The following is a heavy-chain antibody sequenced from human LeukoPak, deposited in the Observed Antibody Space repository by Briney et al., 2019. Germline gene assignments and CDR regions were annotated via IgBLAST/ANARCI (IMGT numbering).Heavy chain of an antibody. CDR3: AGAAADGLDGRYYHGMDG. CDR2: IYYSGST. J-gene: IGHJ6*04. CDR1: GGSVSSGSYY. V-gene: IGHV4-61*01. Sequence: SETLSLNCTVSGGSVSSGSYYWSWIRQPPGKGLEWIGYIYYSGSTNYNPSLKSRVTISVDTSKNQFSLKLSSVTAADTAVYYCAGAAADGLDGRYYHGMDGWGKGTTVTVSS. D-gene: IGHD6-13*01.